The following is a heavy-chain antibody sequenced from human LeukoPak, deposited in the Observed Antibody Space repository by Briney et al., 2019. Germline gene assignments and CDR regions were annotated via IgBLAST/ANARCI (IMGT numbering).Heavy chain of an antibody. D-gene: IGHD3-22*01. CDR1: GFAFNTYS. J-gene: IGHJ4*02. V-gene: IGHV3-48*01. CDR2: ISSSSSNI. Sequence: PGGSLRLSCAASGFAFNTYSIDWVRQAPGKGLEWFSYISSSSSNIYYADSVMGRFTISRDNSKNTLYLQMNSLRAEDTAVYYCARDQTYDSSGYYSDYWGQGTLVTVSS. CDR3: ARDQTYDSSGYYSDY.